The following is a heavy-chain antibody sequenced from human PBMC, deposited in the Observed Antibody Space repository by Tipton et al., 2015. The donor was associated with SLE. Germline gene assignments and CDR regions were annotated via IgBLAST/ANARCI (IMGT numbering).Heavy chain of an antibody. D-gene: IGHD6-19*01. CDR1: GFTFSSYA. CDR3: AREESVAPDAFDI. Sequence: SLRLSCAASGFTFSSYAMHWVRQAPGKGLEWVAVISYDGSNKYYADSVKGRFTISRDNSKNTLYLQMNSLRAEDTAVYYCAREESVAPDAFDIWGQGTMVTVSS. V-gene: IGHV3-30-3*01. J-gene: IGHJ3*02. CDR2: ISYDGSNK.